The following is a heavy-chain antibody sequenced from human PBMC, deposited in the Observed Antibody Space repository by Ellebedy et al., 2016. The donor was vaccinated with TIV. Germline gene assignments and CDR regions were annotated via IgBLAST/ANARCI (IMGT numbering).Heavy chain of an antibody. J-gene: IGHJ5*02. CDR2: INHSGST. CDR3: ARSVRGVIITWFDP. V-gene: IGHV4-34*01. Sequence: GSLRLXXAVYGGSFSGYYWSWIRQPPGKGLEWIGEINHSGSTNYNPSLKSRVTISVDTSKNQFSLKLSSVTAADTAVYYCARSVRGVIITWFDPWGQGTLVTVSS. D-gene: IGHD3-10*01. CDR1: GGSFSGYY.